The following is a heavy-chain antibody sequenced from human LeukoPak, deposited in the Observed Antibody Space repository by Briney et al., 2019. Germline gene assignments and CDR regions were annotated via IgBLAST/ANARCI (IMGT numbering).Heavy chain of an antibody. CDR1: DGSFSGYY. CDR2: INHSGST. CDR3: ASGPILVRGVTPYYFDN. D-gene: IGHD3-10*01. J-gene: IGHJ4*02. Sequence: SETLSLTCAVYDGSFSGYYWSWIRQPPGQGLEWIGEINHSGSTNYNPSLKSRVTISVDTSKNQFSLRVNSVTAADTAVYYCASGPILVRGVTPYYFDNWGQGTLVTVSS. V-gene: IGHV4-34*01.